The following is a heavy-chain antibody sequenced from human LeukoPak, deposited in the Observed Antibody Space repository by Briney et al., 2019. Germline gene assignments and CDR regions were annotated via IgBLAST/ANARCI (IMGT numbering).Heavy chain of an antibody. CDR1: GFTFSSYA. V-gene: IGHV3-23*01. J-gene: IGHJ5*02. D-gene: IGHD2-21*01. Sequence: GGSLRLSCAASGFTFSSYAMSWGRQAPGKGLKWVSGISGSGVSTYYTDSVKGRFTVSRDNSKNTMFLQMNSLRAEDTAVYYCAKGIYGDTFLNWFDPWGQGTLVTVSS. CDR3: AKGIYGDTFLNWFDP. CDR2: ISGSGVST.